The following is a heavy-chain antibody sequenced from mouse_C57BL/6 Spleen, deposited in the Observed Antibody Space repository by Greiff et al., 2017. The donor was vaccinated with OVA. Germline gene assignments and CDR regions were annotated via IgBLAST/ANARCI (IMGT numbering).Heavy chain of an antibody. CDR2: ISSGSSTI. J-gene: IGHJ2*01. CDR1: GFTFSDYG. CDR3: ARHDGYPDY. Sequence: DVQLQESGGGLVKPGGSLKLSCAASGFTFSDYGMHWVRQAPEKGLEWVAYISSGSSTIYYADTVKGRFTISRDNAKNTLFLQMTSLRSENTAMYYCARHDGYPDYWGQGTTLTVSS. V-gene: IGHV5-17*01. D-gene: IGHD2-3*01.